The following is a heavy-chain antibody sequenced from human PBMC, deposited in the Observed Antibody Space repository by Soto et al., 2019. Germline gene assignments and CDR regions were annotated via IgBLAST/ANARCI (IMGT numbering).Heavy chain of an antibody. V-gene: IGHV3-23*01. CDR2: IFGSGGAT. Sequence: PGGSLRLSCAASGFTFRTYAMGWVRRAPGKGLEWVSSIFGSGGATIYADSVRGRFTISRGNSKNTVYLQMNSLRAEGTAVYFCAKYGTPTPPVYLDYWGQGILVTVSS. D-gene: IGHD1-1*01. J-gene: IGHJ4*01. CDR3: AKYGTPTPPVYLDY. CDR1: GFTFRTYA.